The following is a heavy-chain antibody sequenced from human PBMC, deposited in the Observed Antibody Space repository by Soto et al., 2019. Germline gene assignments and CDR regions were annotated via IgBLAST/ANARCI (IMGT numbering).Heavy chain of an antibody. V-gene: IGHV3-53*02. Sequence: EVQLVETGGGLIQPGGSLRLSCAASGFTVSSNYMSWVRQAPGKGLEWVSVIYSGGSTYYADSVKGRFTISRDNSKNTLYLQMNSLRADDTAVYYCARESDSGPSSWYDGDYYYGMDVWGQRTTVTASS. CDR1: GFTVSSNY. J-gene: IGHJ6*02. CDR2: IYSGGST. D-gene: IGHD6-13*01. CDR3: ARESDSGPSSWYDGDYYYGMDV.